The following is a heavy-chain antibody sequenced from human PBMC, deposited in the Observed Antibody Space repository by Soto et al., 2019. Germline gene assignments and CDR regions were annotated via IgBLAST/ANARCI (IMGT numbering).Heavy chain of an antibody. D-gene: IGHD2-2*01. V-gene: IGHV4-59*02. CDR2: IYYTGST. CDR3: ARVAHCISSSCYGRIYGMDV. CDR1: GASVPNYY. Sequence: SETLSLTCSVSGASVPNYYWSWIRQPPGKGLEWIGYIYYTGSTNYNPSLKSRVTISVDTSKNQFSLKLSSVTAADTAVYYCARVAHCISSSCYGRIYGMDVWGQGTTVTVS. J-gene: IGHJ6*02.